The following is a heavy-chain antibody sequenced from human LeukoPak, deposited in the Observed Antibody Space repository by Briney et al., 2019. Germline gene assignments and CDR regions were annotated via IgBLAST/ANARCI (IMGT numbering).Heavy chain of an antibody. V-gene: IGHV3-74*01. J-gene: IGHJ6*03. Sequence: PGGSLRLSCAASGFTFSSYWMHWVRQAPGKGLVWVSRINSDGSSTSYADSVKGRFTISRDNAKNTLYLQMNSLRAEDTAVYYCARTERVPAAMLNYYYYMDVWGKGTTVTVSS. D-gene: IGHD2-2*01. CDR1: GFTFSSYW. CDR3: ARTERVPAAMLNYYYYMDV. CDR2: INSDGSST.